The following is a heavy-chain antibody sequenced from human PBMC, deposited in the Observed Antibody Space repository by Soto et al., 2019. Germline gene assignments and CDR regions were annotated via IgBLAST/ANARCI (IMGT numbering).Heavy chain of an antibody. CDR2: ISPLKGRT. D-gene: IGHD4-17*01. CDR1: GYTFTSYG. V-gene: IGHV1-18*04. CDR3: AMDYGDRPEYFKH. J-gene: IGHJ1*01. Sequence: VQLVQSGPDLKRPGASMKVSCKASGYTFTSYGISWVRQAPGQGLEWMAWISPLKGRTQYSQKAQGGVTLSTGTSSNTAYMEMTTLRVEDTAVYYCAMDYGDRPEYFKHWGQGTLVTVS.